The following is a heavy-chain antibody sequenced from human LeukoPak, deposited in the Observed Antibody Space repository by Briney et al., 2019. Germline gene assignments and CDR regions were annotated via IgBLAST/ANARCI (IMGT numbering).Heavy chain of an antibody. D-gene: IGHD3-22*01. CDR2: IVGSGGST. CDR1: GFTFSSYG. Sequence: GGSLRLSCAASGFTFSSYGMSWVRQAPGKGLEWVSGIVGSGGSTYYADSVKGRFTISRDNSKNTLYLQMNSLRVEDTAVYYCAKGSASSGYPRDYWGQGTLVTVSS. CDR3: AKGSASSGYPRDY. J-gene: IGHJ4*02. V-gene: IGHV3-23*01.